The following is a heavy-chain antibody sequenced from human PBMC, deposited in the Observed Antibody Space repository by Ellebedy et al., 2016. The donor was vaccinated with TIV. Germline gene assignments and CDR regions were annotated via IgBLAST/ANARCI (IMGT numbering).Heavy chain of an antibody. V-gene: IGHV1-24*01. CDR2: FDPEDDET. D-gene: IGHD5-24*01. CDR1: GYTLTELS. CDR3: ATVFDGYRGLDY. J-gene: IGHJ4*02. Sequence: AASVKVSCKVSGYTLTELSMHWVRQAPGKGLEWMGGFDPEDDETIYAQTFQGRVTMTEDTSTDTAYMDLSSLRSEDTAVYYCATVFDGYRGLDYWGQGTLVTVSS.